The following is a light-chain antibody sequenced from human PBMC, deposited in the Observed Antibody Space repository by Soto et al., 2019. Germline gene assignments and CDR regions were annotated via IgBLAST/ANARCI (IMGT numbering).Light chain of an antibody. V-gene: IGLV1-51*01. J-gene: IGLJ2*01. CDR3: GTWDSSLSAGQV. Sequence: QSVLTQPPSVSAAPGQKVTISCSGSSSNIGNNYVSWYQQLPGTAPKLLIYDNNKRPSGIPDRFSGSKSGTSATLGITGLQTGDEADYYCGTWDSSLSAGQVFGGGTKQTVL. CDR2: DNN. CDR1: SSNIGNNY.